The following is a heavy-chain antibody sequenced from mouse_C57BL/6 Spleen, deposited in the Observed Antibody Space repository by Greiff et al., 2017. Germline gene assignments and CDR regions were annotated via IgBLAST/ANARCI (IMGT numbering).Heavy chain of an antibody. J-gene: IGHJ2*01. Sequence: VVEPGASVKIPCTASGYTFTDYNMDWVKQSHGKSLEWIGDINPNNGGTIYNQKFKGKATLTVDKSSSTAYMELRSLTSEDTAVYYCARSGPEGENYFDYWGQGTTLTVSS. CDR2: INPNNGGT. CDR3: ARSGPEGENYFDY. CDR1: GYTFTDYN. V-gene: IGHV1-18*01. D-gene: IGHD3-1*01.